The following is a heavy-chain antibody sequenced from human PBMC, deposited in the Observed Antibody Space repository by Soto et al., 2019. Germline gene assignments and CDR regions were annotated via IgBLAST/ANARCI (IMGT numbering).Heavy chain of an antibody. CDR2: ISTSSSNV. J-gene: IGHJ4*02. V-gene: IGHV3-48*04. Sequence: PVGSLRLSCAASGVTFSTYSMNWVRQAPGKGLEWVSYISTSSSNVYYADSVKGRFTISRDNAKNSLYLQMNSLRAEDTAVYYCARDYHLGEYDYWGQGTLVTVSS. CDR1: GVTFSTYS. D-gene: IGHD3-16*01. CDR3: ARDYHLGEYDY.